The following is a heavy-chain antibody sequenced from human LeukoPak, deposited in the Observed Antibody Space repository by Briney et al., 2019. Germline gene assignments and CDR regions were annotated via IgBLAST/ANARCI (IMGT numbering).Heavy chain of an antibody. V-gene: IGHV4-59*12. CDR2: IYYSGST. CDR3: ARRRVGATKSFDY. CDR1: GGSISSYY. J-gene: IGHJ4*02. D-gene: IGHD1-26*01. Sequence: SETLSLTCTVSGGSISSYYWSWIRQPPGKGLEWIGYIYYSGSTNYNPSLKSRVTISVDTSKNQFSLKLSSVTAADTAVYYCARRRVGATKSFDYWGQGTLVTVSS.